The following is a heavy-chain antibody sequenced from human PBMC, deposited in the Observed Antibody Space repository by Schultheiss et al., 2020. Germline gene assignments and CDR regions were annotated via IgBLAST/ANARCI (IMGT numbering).Heavy chain of an antibody. CDR1: GFTFSDYY. CDR3: ARARGSGRTTVTRGSDNWFDP. J-gene: IGHJ5*02. Sequence: GSLRLSCAASGFTFSDYYMSWIRQAPGKGLEWIGEINHSGSTNYNPSLKSRVTISVDTSKNQFSLKLSSVTAADTAVYYCARARGSGRTTVTRGSDNWFDPWGQGTLVTVSS. D-gene: IGHD4-17*01. V-gene: IGHV4-34*01. CDR2: INHSGST.